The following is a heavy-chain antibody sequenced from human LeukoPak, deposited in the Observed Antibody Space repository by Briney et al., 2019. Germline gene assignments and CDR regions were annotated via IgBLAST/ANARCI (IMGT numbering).Heavy chain of an antibody. V-gene: IGHV4-39*07. CDR3: ARPRLYSSSWSEDY. CDR2: IYYSGTT. J-gene: IGHJ4*02. D-gene: IGHD6-13*01. Sequence: SETLSLTCTVSGGSIPISTYYWGWVRQPPGKGLEWIGSIYYSGTTKYNPSLKSRVTISVDTSKNQFSLKLSSVTAADTAVYYCARPRLYSSSWSEDYWGQGTLVTVSS. CDR1: GGSIPISTYY.